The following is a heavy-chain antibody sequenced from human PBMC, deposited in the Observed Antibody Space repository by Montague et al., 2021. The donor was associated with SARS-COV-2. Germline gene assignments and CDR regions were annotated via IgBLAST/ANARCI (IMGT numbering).Heavy chain of an antibody. CDR2: INHSGST. CDR3: ARGGRQWLVIDPRYYFDY. D-gene: IGHD6-19*01. V-gene: IGHV4-34*01. CDR1: GGSFSGYH. Sequence: ETLSLTCAVYGGSFSGYHWSWIRQPPGKGLEWIGEINHSGSTNYNPSLKSRVTISVDTSKNQFSLKLSSVTVADTAVYYCARGGRQWLVIDPRYYFDYWGQGTLVTVSS. J-gene: IGHJ4*01.